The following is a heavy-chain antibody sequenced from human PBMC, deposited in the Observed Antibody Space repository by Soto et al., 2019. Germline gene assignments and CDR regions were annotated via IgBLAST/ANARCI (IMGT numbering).Heavy chain of an antibody. CDR2: IYPGDSDT. Sequence: PGGSLKISCNGSGYSFTSYWIGWGRQMPWKGLEWMGIIYPGDSDTRYSPSFQGQVTISADKSISTAYLQWSSLKASDTAMYYCARHLRDYSKSTVDPWGQGTLVTVSS. CDR1: GYSFTSYW. V-gene: IGHV5-51*01. J-gene: IGHJ5*02. D-gene: IGHD4-4*01. CDR3: ARHLRDYSKSTVDP.